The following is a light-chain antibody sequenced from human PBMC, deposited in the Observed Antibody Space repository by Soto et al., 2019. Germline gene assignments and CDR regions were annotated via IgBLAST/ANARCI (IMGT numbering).Light chain of an antibody. V-gene: IGKV1-39*01. J-gene: IGKJ3*01. CDR1: QSINSN. CDR2: AAS. CDR3: QQSYDNLT. Sequence: DIPMTQSPSSLSASVGGTVTITCRASQSINSNLNWYQHKAGEAPKLLIYAASSLQSGVPSRFRGSGSGTHFTLTISSLQPEDFATYYCQQSYDNLTFGPGTKVDIK.